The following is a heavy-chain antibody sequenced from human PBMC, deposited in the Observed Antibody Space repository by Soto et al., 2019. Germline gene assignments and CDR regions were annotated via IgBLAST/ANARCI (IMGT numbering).Heavy chain of an antibody. Sequence: GGSLTLSCAAAGFSFSSYAMSRVRKAPGKGLEWVSAVSGSGGSTYYGDSVKGRFTISRDNSKNTLYLQMNSLRAEDTAVYYCAKYMITFGGVIAPFFDYWGQGTLVTVSS. CDR2: VSGSGGST. D-gene: IGHD3-16*02. J-gene: IGHJ4*02. CDR3: AKYMITFGGVIAPFFDY. V-gene: IGHV3-23*01. CDR1: GFSFSSYA.